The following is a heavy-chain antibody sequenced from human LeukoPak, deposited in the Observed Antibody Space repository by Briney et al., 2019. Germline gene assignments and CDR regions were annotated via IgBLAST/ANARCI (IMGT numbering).Heavy chain of an antibody. Sequence: SETLSLTCAVYGGSFSGYYWSWIRQPPGKGLEWIGEINHSGSTNYNPSLKSRVTISVDTSKNQFSLKLSSVTAADTAVYYCARGKYSGSYSHHYYYYYGMDVWGQGTTVTVSS. CDR1: GGSFSGYY. D-gene: IGHD1-26*01. V-gene: IGHV4-34*01. CDR3: ARGKYSGSYSHHYYYYYGMDV. CDR2: INHSGST. J-gene: IGHJ6*02.